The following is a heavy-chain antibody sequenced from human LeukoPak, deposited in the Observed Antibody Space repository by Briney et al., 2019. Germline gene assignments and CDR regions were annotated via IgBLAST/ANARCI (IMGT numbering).Heavy chain of an antibody. V-gene: IGHV4-34*01. CDR2: INHSGST. D-gene: IGHD3-10*01. Sequence: SETLSLTCAVYGGSFSGYYWSWIRQPPGKGLEWIGEINHSGSTNYNPSLKSRVTISVDTPKNQFSLKLSSVTAADTAVYYCARGRGRFQKYFDYWGQGTLVTVSS. CDR1: GGSFSGYY. CDR3: ARGRGRFQKYFDY. J-gene: IGHJ4*02.